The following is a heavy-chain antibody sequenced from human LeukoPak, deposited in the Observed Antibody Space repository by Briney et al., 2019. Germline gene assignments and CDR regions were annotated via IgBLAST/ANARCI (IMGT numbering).Heavy chain of an antibody. D-gene: IGHD3-16*01. CDR2: ISGSGGST. CDR1: GFTFSSYA. J-gene: IGHJ4*02. Sequence: GGSLRLSCAASGFTFSSYAMSWVRQAPGKGLDWVSAISGSGGSTYYADSVKGRFTISRDNSKNTLYLQMNSLRAEDTAVYYCAKSGGSWTNYFDYWGQGTLVTVSS. CDR3: AKSGGSWTNYFDY. V-gene: IGHV3-23*01.